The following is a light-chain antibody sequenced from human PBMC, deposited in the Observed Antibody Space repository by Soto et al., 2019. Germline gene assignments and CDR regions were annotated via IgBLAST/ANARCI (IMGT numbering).Light chain of an antibody. J-gene: IGKJ5*01. CDR2: EAS. Sequence: EIVLTQSPATLSLSPGESATLSCRASQSVSSYLAWYQQKPGQAPRLLIYEASNRATGIPARFSGSGSGTDFTLTISSLEPEDFAVYYCQQRGSLPITFCQGARLEIK. V-gene: IGKV3-11*01. CDR1: QSVSSY. CDR3: QQRGSLPIT.